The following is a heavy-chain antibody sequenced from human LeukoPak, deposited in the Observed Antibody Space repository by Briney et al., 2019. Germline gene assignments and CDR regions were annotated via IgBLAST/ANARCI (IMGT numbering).Heavy chain of an antibody. Sequence: PSETLSLTCTVSGGSISSGSCYWSWIRQPAGKGLEWIGRIYSSGSTNYNPSLKSRVTISVDTSKNQFSLKLSSVTAADTAVYYCARMRYSSSWPPRVKEVRAGTFDYWGQGTLVTVSS. CDR2: IYSSGST. J-gene: IGHJ4*02. CDR1: GGSISSGSCY. CDR3: ARMRYSSSWPPRVKEVRAGTFDY. V-gene: IGHV4-61*02. D-gene: IGHD6-13*01.